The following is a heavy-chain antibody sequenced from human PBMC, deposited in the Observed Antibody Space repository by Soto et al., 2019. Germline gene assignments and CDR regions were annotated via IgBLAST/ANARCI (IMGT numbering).Heavy chain of an antibody. Sequence: EVQLLESGGGLVQPGGSLRLSCAASGFTFSSYAMSWVRQAPGKGLEWVSAISGSGGSTYYADSVKGRFTISRDNSKNTLHLQMNSLRAEDTAVYYCAKGYSGYDFFDPWGQGTLVTVSS. CDR3: AKGYSGYDFFDP. CDR1: GFTFSSYA. D-gene: IGHD5-12*01. V-gene: IGHV3-23*01. J-gene: IGHJ5*02. CDR2: ISGSGGST.